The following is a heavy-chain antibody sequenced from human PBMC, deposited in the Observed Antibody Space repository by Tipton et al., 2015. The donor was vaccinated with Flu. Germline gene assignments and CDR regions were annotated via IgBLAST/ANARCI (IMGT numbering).Heavy chain of an antibody. V-gene: IGHV3-7*01. J-gene: IGHJ4*02. CDR3: ARTRGGYCTATACFADYFDY. CDR1: GFTFSMYW. D-gene: IGHD2-8*02. CDR2: IKQGGDEK. Sequence: VQLVQSGGDLVQPGGSLRLSCAASGFTFSMYWMSWVRQAPGKGLEWVANIKQGGDEKYYVDSVKGRFTISRDNPKNSLSLQMNSLRAEDTAVYYCARTRGGYCTATACFADYFDYWGQGALVTVS.